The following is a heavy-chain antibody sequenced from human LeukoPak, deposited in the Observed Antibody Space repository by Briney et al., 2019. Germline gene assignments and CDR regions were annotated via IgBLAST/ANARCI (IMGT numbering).Heavy chain of an antibody. CDR2: INPSGGST. CDR1: GYTFTTYY. CDR3: ARDMYSSPSGVFDY. D-gene: IGHD6-13*01. J-gene: IGHJ4*02. V-gene: IGHV1-46*01. Sequence: ASVKVSCKASGYTFTTYYMHWVRQTPGQGLEWMGLINPSGGSTSYAQKFQGRGTMTRDTSTSTVYMELSSLMSEDTAVYYCARDMYSSPSGVFDYWGQGTLVTVSS.